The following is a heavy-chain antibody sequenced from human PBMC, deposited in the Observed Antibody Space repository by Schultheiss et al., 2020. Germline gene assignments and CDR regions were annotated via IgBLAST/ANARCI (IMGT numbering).Heavy chain of an antibody. CDR1: GFTVSSNY. V-gene: IGHV3-66*01. CDR2: IYSAGST. J-gene: IGHJ4*02. D-gene: IGHD6-13*01. Sequence: GGSLRLSCAASGFTVSSNYMSWVRQAPGKGLEWVSVIYSAGSTYYADSVKGRFTISRDNAKNSLYLQMNSLRAEDTAVYYCARDTAGTGNFDYWGQGSLVTVSS. CDR3: ARDTAGTGNFDY.